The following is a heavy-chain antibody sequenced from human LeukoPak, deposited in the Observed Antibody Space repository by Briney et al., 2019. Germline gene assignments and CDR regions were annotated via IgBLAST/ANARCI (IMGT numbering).Heavy chain of an antibody. J-gene: IGHJ4*02. CDR3: ARKGEVYSDYDY. V-gene: IGHV1-2*02. Sequence: ASVKVSCKASGYTFTGYYMHWVRQAPGQGLEWMGWIFPSSGGPRYAQKSQGRVTMTRDTSISTAYMELSSLRSDDTAAYYCARKGEVYSDYDYWGQGTLVTVSS. D-gene: IGHD4-11*01. CDR1: GYTFTGYY. CDR2: IFPSSGGP.